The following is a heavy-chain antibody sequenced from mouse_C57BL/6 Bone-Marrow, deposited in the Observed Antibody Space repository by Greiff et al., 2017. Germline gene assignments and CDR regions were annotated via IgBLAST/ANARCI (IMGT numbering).Heavy chain of an antibody. D-gene: IGHD2-1*01. CDR3: ARHPPYGNYDAMDY. Sequence: DVMLVESGGGLVHPGGSLKLSCAASGFTFSDYGMAWVRQAPRKGPEWVAFISNLAYSIYYADTVTGRFTISRENAKNTLYLEMSSLRSEDTAMYYCARHPPYGNYDAMDYWGQGTSVTVSS. V-gene: IGHV5-15*01. CDR2: ISNLAYSI. J-gene: IGHJ4*01. CDR1: GFTFSDYG.